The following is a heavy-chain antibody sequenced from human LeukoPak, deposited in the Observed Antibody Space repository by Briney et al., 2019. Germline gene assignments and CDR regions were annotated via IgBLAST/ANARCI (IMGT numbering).Heavy chain of an antibody. D-gene: IGHD6-13*01. CDR1: GYSISSGYF. V-gene: IGHV4-38-2*01. CDR3: ARLNTGVLSSRTNNWFDP. CDR2: IGHSGST. J-gene: IGHJ5*02. Sequence: PSETLSLTCAVSGYSISSGYFWSWIRQPPGKGLEWIGGIGHSGSTYNNPSLKSRITISTDTSKNRFSLKLSSLTAADTAVYYCARLNTGVLSSRTNNWFDPWGQGTLVTVSS.